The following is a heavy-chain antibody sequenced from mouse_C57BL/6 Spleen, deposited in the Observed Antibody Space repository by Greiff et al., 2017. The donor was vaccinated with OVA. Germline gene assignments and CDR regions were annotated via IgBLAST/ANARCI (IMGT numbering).Heavy chain of an antibody. CDR1: GFTFSDYY. CDR2: ISPGGGST. Sequence: EVQRVESGGGLVQPGGSLKLSCAASGFTFSDYYMYWVRQTPEKRLEWVAYISPGGGSTYYPDTVKGRFTISRDNAKNTLYLQMSRLKSEDTAMYYCARRDYYGSSYWYFDVWGTGTTVTVSS. J-gene: IGHJ1*03. D-gene: IGHD1-1*01. V-gene: IGHV5-12*01. CDR3: ARRDYYGSSYWYFDV.